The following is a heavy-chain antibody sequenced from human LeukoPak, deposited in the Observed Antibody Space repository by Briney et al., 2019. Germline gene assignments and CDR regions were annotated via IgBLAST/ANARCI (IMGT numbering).Heavy chain of an antibody. CDR2: ISASGGST. V-gene: IGHV3-23*01. D-gene: IGHD6-13*01. J-gene: IGHJ1*01. CDR1: GFTFSSYA. Sequence: GGSLRLSCAASGFTFSSYAMSWVRQAPGKGLEWVSTISASGGSTYYADSVKGRFTISRDNSKNTLYLQMNSLRAEDTAVYYCAKDSSSSWYQSEYFQHWGQGTLVTVSS. CDR3: AKDSSSSWYQSEYFQH.